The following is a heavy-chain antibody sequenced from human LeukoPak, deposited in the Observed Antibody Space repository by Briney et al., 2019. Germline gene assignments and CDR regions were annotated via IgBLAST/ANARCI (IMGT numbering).Heavy chain of an antibody. V-gene: IGHV3-23*01. CDR3: PNYYDSSGYRPFDY. Sequence: GGSLRLSCAASGFTFNNYAMTWVRQAPGKGLEWVSAISGSGGSTHYADSVKGRFTISRDNSKNTLYLLMNSLRAEDTALYYCPNYYDSSGYRPFDYCGQGTLVTVSS. D-gene: IGHD3-22*01. CDR2: ISGSGGST. CDR1: GFTFNNYA. J-gene: IGHJ4*02.